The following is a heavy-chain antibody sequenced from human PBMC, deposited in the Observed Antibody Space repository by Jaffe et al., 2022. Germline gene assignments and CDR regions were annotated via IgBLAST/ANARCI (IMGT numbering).Heavy chain of an antibody. CDR1: GFTFDDYA. J-gene: IGHJ6*03. V-gene: IGHV3-9*01. D-gene: IGHD3-10*01. CDR3: AKDLRGTYGSGSYYWYYYYYMDV. Sequence: EVQLVESGGGLVQPGRSLRLSCAASGFTFDDYAMHWVRQAPGKGLEWVSGISWNSGSIGYADSVKGRFTISRDNAKNSLYLQMNSLRAEDTALYYCAKDLRGTYGSGSYYWYYYYYMDVWGKGTTVTVSS. CDR2: ISWNSGSI.